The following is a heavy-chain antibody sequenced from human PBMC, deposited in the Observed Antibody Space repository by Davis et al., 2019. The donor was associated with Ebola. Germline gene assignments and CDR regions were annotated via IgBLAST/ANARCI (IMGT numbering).Heavy chain of an antibody. CDR3: AREIDYYYDGVWANWFDP. Sequence: ASVKVSCKASGYTFTSYAMHWVRQAPGQRLEWMGWINAGNGNTKYSQKFQGRVTITADESTSTAYMELSSLRSEDTAVYYCAREIDYYYDGVWANWFDPWGQGTLVTVSS. V-gene: IGHV1-3*01. J-gene: IGHJ5*02. CDR1: GYTFTSYA. D-gene: IGHD3-22*01. CDR2: INAGNGNT.